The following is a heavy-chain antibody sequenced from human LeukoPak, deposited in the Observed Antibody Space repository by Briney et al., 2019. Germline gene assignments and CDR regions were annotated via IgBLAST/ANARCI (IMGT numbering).Heavy chain of an antibody. D-gene: IGHD2-8*01. V-gene: IGHV3-33*01. CDR2: IWYDGSNN. CDR3: ARDRMADLYYFDY. CDR1: GFTFSSYG. Sequence: GGSLRLSCAASGFTFSSYGMHWVRQAPGKGLEWVAVIWYDGSNNYYADCVKGRFTISRDNSKDTLYLQMNSLRAEDTAVYYCARDRMADLYYFDYWGQGTLVTVSS. J-gene: IGHJ4*02.